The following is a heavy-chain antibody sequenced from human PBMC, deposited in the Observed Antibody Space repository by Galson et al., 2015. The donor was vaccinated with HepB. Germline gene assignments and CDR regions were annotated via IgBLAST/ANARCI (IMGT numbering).Heavy chain of an antibody. D-gene: IGHD6-13*01. Sequence: SLLLSCAASGFTFSSSWMHCVRHAPGHGLVWVSRINSDGTYITYADSVKGRFTISRDNAKNTLYLQMNSPRAEDTALYYCARTRGAAAGIFDYWGQGTLVTVSA. J-gene: IGHJ4*02. V-gene: IGHV3-74*01. CDR2: INSDGTYI. CDR3: ARTRGAAAGIFDY. CDR1: GFTFSSSW.